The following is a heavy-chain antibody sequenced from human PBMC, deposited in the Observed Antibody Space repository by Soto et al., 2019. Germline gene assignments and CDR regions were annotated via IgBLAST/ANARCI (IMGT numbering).Heavy chain of an antibody. CDR3: ARDIAWRGPTVTCFFDY. CDR2: ISSSSSTI. J-gene: IGHJ4*02. CDR1: GFTFSSYS. D-gene: IGHD4-17*01. V-gene: IGHV3-48*02. Sequence: GGSLRLSCAASGFTFSSYSMNWVRQAPGKGLEWVSYISSSSSTIYYADSVKGRFTISRDNAKNSLYLQMNSLRDEDTAVYYCARDIAWRGPTVTCFFDYWGQGTLVTVSS.